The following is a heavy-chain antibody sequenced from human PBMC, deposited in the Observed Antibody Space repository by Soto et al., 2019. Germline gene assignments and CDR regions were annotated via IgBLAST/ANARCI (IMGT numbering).Heavy chain of an antibody. CDR3: ARSGYSYGPNPLLY. J-gene: IGHJ4*02. V-gene: IGHV4-59*12. Sequence: PSKTLSLTCTVSGGSISSYYWSWIRQPPGKGLEWIGYIYDSGSTNYNPSLKSRVAISVDTSKNQFSLKLSSVTAADTAVYYCARSGYSYGPNPLLYWGQGTLVTVSS. CDR1: GGSISSYY. CDR2: IYDSGST. D-gene: IGHD5-18*01.